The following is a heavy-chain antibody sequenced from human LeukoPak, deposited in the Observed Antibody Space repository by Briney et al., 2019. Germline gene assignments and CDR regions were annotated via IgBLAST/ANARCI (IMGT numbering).Heavy chain of an antibody. CDR2: MNPNSGNT. Sequence: ASVKVSCKASGYTFTSYDINWVRQATGQGLEWMGWMNPNSGNTGYAQKFQGRVTMTRNTSISTAYMELSSLRSEDTAVYYCARERAYLEWELYYYYYMDVWGKGTTVTVSS. V-gene: IGHV1-8*01. D-gene: IGHD1-26*01. CDR3: ARERAYLEWELYYYYYMDV. CDR1: GYTFTSYD. J-gene: IGHJ6*03.